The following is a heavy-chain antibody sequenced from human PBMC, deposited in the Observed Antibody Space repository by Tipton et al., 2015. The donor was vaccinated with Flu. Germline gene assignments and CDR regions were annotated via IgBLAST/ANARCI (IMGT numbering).Heavy chain of an antibody. CDR1: GGSFSGYY. Sequence: TLSLTCAVYGGSFSGYYWSWIRQPPGKGLEWIGEINHSGGTNYNPPLKSRVTISVDTSKNQFSLKLSSATAADTAVYYCARGPLLDLWGRGTLVTVSS. J-gene: IGHJ2*01. D-gene: IGHD5/OR15-5a*01. CDR2: INHSGGT. CDR3: ARGPLLDL. V-gene: IGHV4-34*01.